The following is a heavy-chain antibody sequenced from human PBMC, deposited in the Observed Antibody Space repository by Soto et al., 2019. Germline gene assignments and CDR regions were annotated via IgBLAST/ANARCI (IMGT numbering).Heavy chain of an antibody. V-gene: IGHV3-7*01. CDR3: ARGKDGRLAGTASFEMDT. CDR2: IRQDGTEK. Sequence: SLRLSCAASGFSFRDYWMTWVRQAPGKGLDWVANIRQDGTEKYYLDSLKGRFTTSRNNAKNSVHLLMNSLRAEDTAVYYCARGKDGRLAGTASFEMDTWGIGTTVTISS. J-gene: IGHJ6*04. CDR1: GFSFRDYW. D-gene: IGHD6-19*01.